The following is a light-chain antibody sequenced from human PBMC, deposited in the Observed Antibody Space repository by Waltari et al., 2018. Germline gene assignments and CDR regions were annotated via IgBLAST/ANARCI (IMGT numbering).Light chain of an antibody. CDR3: LQYGSSPQT. CDR1: QSVSISY. CDR2: AAS. V-gene: IGKV3-20*01. J-gene: IGKJ1*01. Sequence: EIVLTQSPGTLSLSPGKRATLSCRASQSVSISYLAWYQQKPGQPPKLLIYAASSRATGIPDRFSGSGSGTDFTLTISRLEPEDLAVYYCLQYGSSPQTFGQGTKVEIK.